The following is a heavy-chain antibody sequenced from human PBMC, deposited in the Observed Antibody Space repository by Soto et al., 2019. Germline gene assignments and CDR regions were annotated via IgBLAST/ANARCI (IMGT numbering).Heavy chain of an antibody. CDR2: ISSSSSYI. V-gene: IGHV3-21*01. CDR3: ARGDRVYYYDSSGYYYLGY. D-gene: IGHD3-22*01. CDR1: GFTFSSYS. J-gene: IGHJ4*02. Sequence: PGGSLRLSCAASGFTFSSYSMNWVRQAPGKGPEWVSSISSSSSYIYYADSVKGRFTISRDNAKNSLYLQMNSLRAEDTAVYYCARGDRVYYYDSSGYYYLGYWGQGTLVTVSS.